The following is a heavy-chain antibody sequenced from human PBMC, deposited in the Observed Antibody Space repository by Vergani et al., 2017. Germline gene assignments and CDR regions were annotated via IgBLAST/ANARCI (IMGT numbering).Heavy chain of an antibody. Sequence: QVQLVESGGGVVQPGRSLILSCAASGFTFSSYCMHWVRQAPGKGLEGVAVISYDGSNKNYEVSVKGRFTISRDNSKNTLYLQMNSLRTEYTAVYYCAKEPHYCSXTRCSHYYYYYMDVWGEATTVTVSS. CDR1: GFTFSSYC. CDR3: AKEPHYCSXTRCSHYYYYYMDV. CDR2: ISYDGSNK. V-gene: IGHV3-30*18. J-gene: IGHJ6*03. D-gene: IGHD2-2*01.